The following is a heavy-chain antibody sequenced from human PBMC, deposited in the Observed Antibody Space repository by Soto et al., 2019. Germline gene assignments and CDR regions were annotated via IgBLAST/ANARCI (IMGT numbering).Heavy chain of an antibody. J-gene: IGHJ5*02. CDR3: ARDLGGRNIVVVPAAMRTSICFDP. V-gene: IGHV1-69*08. D-gene: IGHD2-2*01. Sequence: QVQLVQSGAEVKKPGSSVKVSCKASGGTFSSYTISWVRQAPGQGLEWMGRIIPILGIANYAQKFQGSVTLTEDKSTSTAYEELSSLRSEDTAVYYCARDLGGRNIVVVPAAMRTSICFDPWGQGTLVTVSS. CDR2: IIPILGIA. CDR1: GGTFSSYT.